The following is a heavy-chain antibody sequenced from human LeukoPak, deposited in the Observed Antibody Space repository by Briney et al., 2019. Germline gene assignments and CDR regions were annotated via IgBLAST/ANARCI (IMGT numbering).Heavy chain of an antibody. Sequence: SETLSLTCAASGGSISSGGYSWSWIRQPPGKGLEWIGYIYHSGSTYYNPSLKSRVTISVDRSKNQFSLKLSSVTAADTAVYYCARSPMYGVEDYWGQGTLVTVSS. V-gene: IGHV4-30-2*01. CDR2: IYHSGST. CDR1: GGSISSGGYS. J-gene: IGHJ4*02. CDR3: ARSPMYGVEDY. D-gene: IGHD5-24*01.